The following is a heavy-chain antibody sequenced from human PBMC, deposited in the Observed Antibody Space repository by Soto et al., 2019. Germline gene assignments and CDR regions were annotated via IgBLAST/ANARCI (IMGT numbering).Heavy chain of an antibody. V-gene: IGHV4-38-2*02. CDR3: ARDTNYYDNTAYLDY. Sequence: SETLSLTCAVSGSSINSGDFWGWIRQPPGKGLEWIGSVFHSGTTYYNPSLKSRVIISVDTSKNQFSMNLHSVTAADTAVYYCARDTNYYDNTAYLDYWGQGTLVTVSS. J-gene: IGHJ4*02. CDR1: GSSINSGDF. D-gene: IGHD3-22*01. CDR2: VFHSGTT.